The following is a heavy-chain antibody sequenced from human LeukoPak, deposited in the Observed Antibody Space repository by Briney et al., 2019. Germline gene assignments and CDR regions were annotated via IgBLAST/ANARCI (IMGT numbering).Heavy chain of an antibody. D-gene: IGHD2-21*01. CDR3: AREFRGYCGGDCYDWYFDL. CDR1: GYTFTSYG. CDR2: ISAYNGNT. Sequence: ASVKVSCKASGYTFTSYGISWVRQAPGQGLEWMGWISAYNGNTNYAQKLQGRDTMTTDTSTSTAYMELRSLRSDDTAVYYCAREFRGYCGGDCYDWYFDLWGRGTLVTVSS. J-gene: IGHJ2*01. V-gene: IGHV1-18*01.